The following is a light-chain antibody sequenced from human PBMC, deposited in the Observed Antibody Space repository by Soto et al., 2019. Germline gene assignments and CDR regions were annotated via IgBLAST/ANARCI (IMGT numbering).Light chain of an antibody. Sequence: EVVLTQSPGTLSLSPGERATLSCRASQSVSNNYLAWYQQKPGQSPKLLIFGSSDRATGIPDRFSGSGSGTNVTLTISSQEPEDCAVYDCNQYGSSPPYTFGQGTKLEIK. J-gene: IGKJ2*01. CDR3: NQYGSSPPYT. CDR1: QSVSNNY. CDR2: GSS. V-gene: IGKV3-20*01.